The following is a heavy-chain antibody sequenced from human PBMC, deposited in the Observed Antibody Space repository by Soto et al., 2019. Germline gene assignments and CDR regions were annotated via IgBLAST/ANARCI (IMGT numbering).Heavy chain of an antibody. V-gene: IGHV1-8*01. CDR3: ARGCRVAAAARYYYYYYMDV. Sequence: ASVKVSCKASGHTFTSYDINWVRQATGQGLEWMGWMNPNSGNTGYAQKFQGRVTMTRNTSISTAYMELSSLRSEDTAVYYCARGCRVAAAARYYYYYYMDVWGKGTTVTVSS. D-gene: IGHD6-13*01. CDR2: MNPNSGNT. J-gene: IGHJ6*03. CDR1: GHTFTSYD.